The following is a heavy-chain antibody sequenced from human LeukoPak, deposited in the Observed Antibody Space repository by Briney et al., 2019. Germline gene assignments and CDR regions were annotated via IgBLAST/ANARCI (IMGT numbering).Heavy chain of an antibody. CDR1: GGTFSSYA. CDR2: IIPIFGTA. D-gene: IGHD4-11*01. J-gene: IGHJ4*02. Sequence: ASVTVSCKASGGTFSSYAISWVRQAPGQGLEWMGGIIPIFGTANYAQKFQGRVTITTDESTSTAYMELSSLRSEDTAVYYCSRGYSISREATFDYWGQGTLVTVSS. V-gene: IGHV1-69*05. CDR3: SRGYSISREATFDY.